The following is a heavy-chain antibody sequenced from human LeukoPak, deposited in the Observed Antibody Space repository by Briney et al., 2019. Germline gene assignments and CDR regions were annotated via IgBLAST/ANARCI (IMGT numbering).Heavy chain of an antibody. CDR3: ARIWGSSSWYFDY. Sequence: SETLSLTCTVSGGSISSSSYYWGWIRQPPGKGLEWIGSIYYSGSTYYNPSLKSRVTISVDKSKNQFSLKLSSVTAADTAVYYCARIWGSSSWYFDYWGQGTLVTVSS. CDR2: IYYSGST. J-gene: IGHJ4*02. CDR1: GGSISSSSYY. D-gene: IGHD6-13*01. V-gene: IGHV4-39*07.